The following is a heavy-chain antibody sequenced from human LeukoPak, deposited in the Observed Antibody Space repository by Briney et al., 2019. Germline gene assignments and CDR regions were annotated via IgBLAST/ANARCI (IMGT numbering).Heavy chain of an antibody. J-gene: IGHJ4*02. CDR3: VKGLGFILDY. Sequence: GGSLELSCVASGFAVSDNFMAWVRQAPGKGLDWVSISNPGGPTHYAESVRGRFPISRDNSKNTVYLQMNSLRAEDTAVYYCVKGLGFILDYWGQGILVTVSS. CDR1: GFAVSDNF. V-gene: IGHV3-53*01. CDR2: SNPGGPT. D-gene: IGHD7-27*01.